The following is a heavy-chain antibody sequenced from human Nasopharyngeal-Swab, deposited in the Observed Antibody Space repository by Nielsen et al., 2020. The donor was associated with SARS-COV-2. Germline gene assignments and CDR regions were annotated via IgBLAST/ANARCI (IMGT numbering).Heavy chain of an antibody. CDR3: ARGRYSSSWYGLIWYFDL. J-gene: IGHJ2*01. CDR2: INHSGST. Sequence: SQTLSLTCAVYGGSFRGYYWSWIRQPPGKGLEWIGEINHSGSTNYNPSLKSRVTISVDTSKNQFSLKLSPVTAADTAVYYCARGRYSSSWYGLIWYFDLWGRGTLVTVSS. CDR1: GGSFRGYY. V-gene: IGHV4-34*01. D-gene: IGHD6-13*01.